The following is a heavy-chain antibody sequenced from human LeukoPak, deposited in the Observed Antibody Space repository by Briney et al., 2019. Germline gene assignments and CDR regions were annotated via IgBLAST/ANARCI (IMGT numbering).Heavy chain of an antibody. CDR1: GFTFDDYG. J-gene: IGHJ3*02. CDR3: ARVYYDSSGYCFSRNAFDI. CDR2: INWNGGST. D-gene: IGHD3-22*01. Sequence: GGSLRLSCAASGFTFDDYGMSWVRQAPGKGLEWVSGINWNGGSTGYADSVKGRFTISRDNAKNSLYLQMNSLRAEDTALYYCARVYYDSSGYCFSRNAFDIWGQGTMVTVSS. V-gene: IGHV3-20*04.